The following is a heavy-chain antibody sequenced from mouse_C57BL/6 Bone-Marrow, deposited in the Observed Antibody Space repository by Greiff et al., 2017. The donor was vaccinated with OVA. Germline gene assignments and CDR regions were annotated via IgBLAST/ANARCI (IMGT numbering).Heavy chain of an antibody. CDR3: AREDGNYSWYFDV. D-gene: IGHD2-1*01. CDR1: GYAFTNYL. CDR2: INPGSGGT. J-gene: IGHJ1*03. Sequence: VQLQQSGAELVRPGTSVKVSCKASGYAFTNYLIEWVKQRPGQGLEWIGVINPGSGGTNYNEKFKGKATLTADKSSSTAYMQLSSLTSEDSAVYFCAREDGNYSWYFDVWGTGTTVTVSS. V-gene: IGHV1-54*01.